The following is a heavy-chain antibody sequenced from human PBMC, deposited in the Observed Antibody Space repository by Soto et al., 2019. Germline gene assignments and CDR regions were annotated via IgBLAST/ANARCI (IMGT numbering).Heavy chain of an antibody. D-gene: IGHD3-10*01. J-gene: IGHJ4*02. CDR3: AKDGGPKIYRSGSYVFDY. V-gene: IGHV3-23*01. CDR2: ISGSGGST. Sequence: GGSLRLSCAASGFTFSSYAMSWVRRAPGKGLEWVSAISGSGGSTYYADSVKGRFTISRDNSKNTLYLQMNSLRAEDTAVYYCAKDGGPKIYRSGSYVFDYWGQATLVTVSS. CDR1: GFTFSSYA.